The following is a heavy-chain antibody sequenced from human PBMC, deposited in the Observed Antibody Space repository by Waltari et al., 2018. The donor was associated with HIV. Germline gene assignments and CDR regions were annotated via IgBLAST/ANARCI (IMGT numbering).Heavy chain of an antibody. CDR2: IESSNTYI. D-gene: IGHD2-21*01. J-gene: IGHJ4*02. CDR3: ARFDGGNSEVYH. CDR1: GFTFSSFS. V-gene: IGHV3-21*01. Sequence: EVQLVESGGGLVKPGGSLRLSCAASGFTFSSFSMSWIRQAPGRGREWVASIESSNTYIHDADSVRGRFTISRDNAKNSLYLQMNSLRAEDTALYYCARFDGGNSEVYHWGQGTLVTVSS.